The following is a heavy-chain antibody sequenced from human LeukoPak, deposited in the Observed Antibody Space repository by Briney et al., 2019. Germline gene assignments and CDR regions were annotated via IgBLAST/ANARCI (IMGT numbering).Heavy chain of an antibody. CDR2: IYTSGST. Sequence: PSETLSLTCTVSGGSISSYYWSWIRQPAGKGLEWIGRIYTSGSTNYNPSLKSRVTMSVDTSKNQFSLKLSSVTAADTAVYYCARAKYSSSWYDHDAFDIWGQGTMVTVSS. J-gene: IGHJ3*02. V-gene: IGHV4-4*07. CDR3: ARAKYSSSWYDHDAFDI. D-gene: IGHD6-13*01. CDR1: GGSISSYY.